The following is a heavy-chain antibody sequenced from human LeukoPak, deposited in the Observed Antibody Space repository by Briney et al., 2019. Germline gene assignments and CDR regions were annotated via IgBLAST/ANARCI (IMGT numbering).Heavy chain of an antibody. J-gene: IGHJ4*02. V-gene: IGHV1-2*02. CDR1: GYTFTGYY. CDR3: ARAGEWLLTYFDY. Sequence: ASVKVSCKASGYTFTGYYMHWVRQAPGQGLEWMGWINPNSGGTNYAQKFQGRVTMTKDTSISTAYMELSRLRSDDTAVYYCARAGEWLLTYFDYWGQGTLVTVSS. D-gene: IGHD3-3*01. CDR2: INPNSGGT.